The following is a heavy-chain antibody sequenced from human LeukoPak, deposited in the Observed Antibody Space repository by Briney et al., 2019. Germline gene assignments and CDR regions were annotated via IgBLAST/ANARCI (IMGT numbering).Heavy chain of an antibody. J-gene: IGHJ6*02. CDR2: INPNSGGT. Sequence: ASVKVSCKASGYTFTGYYMHWVRQAPGQGLEWMGWINPNSGGTNYAQKFQGRVTMTRDTSISTAYMELSSLRSEDTAVYYCATGPSITIFGVVKYYYYGMDVWGQGTTVTVSS. V-gene: IGHV1-2*02. D-gene: IGHD3-3*01. CDR1: GYTFTGYY. CDR3: ATGPSITIFGVVKYYYYGMDV.